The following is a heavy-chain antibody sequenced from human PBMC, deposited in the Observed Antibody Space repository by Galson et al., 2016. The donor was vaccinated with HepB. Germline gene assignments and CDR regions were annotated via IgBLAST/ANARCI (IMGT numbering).Heavy chain of an antibody. CDR2: IKSKTDGGTI. CDR1: GFTFNNAW. V-gene: IGHV3-15*01. D-gene: IGHD2-2*01. J-gene: IGHJ6*03. Sequence: SLRLSCAASGFTFNNAWMSWVRQAPGKGLEWVGRIKSKTDGGTIDYADTVKGRFTISRDDSKNTVYLQMNSLRTEDTAVYYCTTRYCSSSSYYLPTYYYYYMDVWGKGTTVTVSS. CDR3: TTRYCSSSSYYLPTYYYYYMDV.